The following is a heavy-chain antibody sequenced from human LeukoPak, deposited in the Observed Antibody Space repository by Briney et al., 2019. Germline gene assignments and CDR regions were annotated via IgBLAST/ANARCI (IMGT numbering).Heavy chain of an antibody. D-gene: IGHD3-3*01. CDR3: AGGGTIFGVVIPTYYFDY. CDR1: GGSISSYY. CDR2: IYYSGST. J-gene: IGHJ4*02. Sequence: PSETLSLTCTVSGGSISSYYWSWIRQPPGKGLEWIGYIYYSGSTNYNPSLKSRVTISVDTSKNQFSLKLSSVTAADTAVYYCAGGGTIFGVVIPTYYFDYWGQGTLVTVSS. V-gene: IGHV4-59*01.